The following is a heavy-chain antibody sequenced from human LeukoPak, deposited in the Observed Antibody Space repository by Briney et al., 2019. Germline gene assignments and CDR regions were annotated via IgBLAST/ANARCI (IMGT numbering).Heavy chain of an antibody. CDR1: GGSFTGYF. CDR2: ISESGST. J-gene: IGHJ3*02. D-gene: IGHD6-13*01. CDR3: ARRIPGIASTGGRAFDI. Sequence: SETLSLTCAVYGGSFTGYFWSWIRQPPGKGREWIGGISESGSTNYHPSLKSRVTISVDMSKNHFSLKLSTVTAADTSVYYCARRIPGIASTGGRAFDIWGQGTMVTVSS. V-gene: IGHV4-34*01.